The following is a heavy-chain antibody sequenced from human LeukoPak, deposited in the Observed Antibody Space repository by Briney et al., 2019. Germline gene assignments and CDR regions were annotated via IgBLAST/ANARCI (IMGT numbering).Heavy chain of an antibody. V-gene: IGHV3-66*01. J-gene: IGHJ4*02. D-gene: IGHD2-15*01. CDR3: ASRYCSGGSCYSY. Sequence: GGSLRLSCAASGFTVSSNYMSWVRQAPGKGLEWVSVIYSGGSTYYADSVKGRFTISRDNSKNTLYLQMNSLRAEDTAVYYCASRYCSGGSCYSYWGQGTLVTVSS. CDR1: GFTVSSNY. CDR2: IYSGGST.